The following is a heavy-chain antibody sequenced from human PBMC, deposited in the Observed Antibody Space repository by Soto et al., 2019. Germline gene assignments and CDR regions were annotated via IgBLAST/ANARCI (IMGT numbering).Heavy chain of an antibody. D-gene: IGHD2-21*01. V-gene: IGHV3-30*18. CDR1: GITFDRFG. CDR3: AKDFVTAPLP. J-gene: IGHJ5*02. Sequence: QVHLVESGGGVVQPGRSLRLSCAAAGITFDRFGMHWVRQAPGKGLEWVAGISHTGSNTYYGDSVKGRFTISRDNYQNTLYLQMDSLRGDDTAVYYCAKDFVTAPLPGGQGTLVTVSS. CDR2: ISHTGSNT.